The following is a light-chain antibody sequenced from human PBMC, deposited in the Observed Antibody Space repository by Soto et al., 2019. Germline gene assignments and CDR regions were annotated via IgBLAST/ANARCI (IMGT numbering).Light chain of an antibody. CDR1: SSDVGGYKY. CDR2: DVN. Sequence: SALTQPRSVSGSPGQSVTISCTGTSSDVGGYKYVSWYQQHPGKAPKVIIFDVNKRPSGVPGRFSGSKSGNTASLTISGLQTEDDADYYCCSYTGSFYIFGTGTKVT. J-gene: IGLJ1*01. CDR3: CSYTGSFYI. V-gene: IGLV2-11*01.